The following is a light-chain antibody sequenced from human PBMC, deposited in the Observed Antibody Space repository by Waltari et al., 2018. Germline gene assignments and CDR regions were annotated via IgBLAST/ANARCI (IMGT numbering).Light chain of an antibody. CDR1: SNDVGGYHY. J-gene: IGLJ2*01. CDR2: DVT. CDR3: SSYGGTYFV. V-gene: IGLV2-11*01. Sequence: QSALPQPRSVSGSPGQSVTISCPGTSNDVGGYHYVSWYQHHPGEVPKLMIYDVTQRPSGVPDRFSGSKSGNTASLTISGLQADDEADYYCSSYGGTYFVFGGGTRLTVL.